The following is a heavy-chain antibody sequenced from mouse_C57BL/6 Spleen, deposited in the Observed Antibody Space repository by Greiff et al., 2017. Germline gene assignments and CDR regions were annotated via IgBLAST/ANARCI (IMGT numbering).Heavy chain of an antibody. CDR3: ASSFFYGSSSAWFAY. CDR1: GYTFTSYW. V-gene: IGHV1-50*01. J-gene: IGHJ3*01. CDR2: IDTSDSYT. Sequence: QVQLQQPGAELVKPGTSVKLSCKASGYTFTSYWMQWVKQRPGQGLEWIGEIDTSDSYTNYNPKLKGKATLTVYTSSSTAYMQLSCLTSEDSSVYYCASSFFYGSSSAWFAYWGQGTLVTVSA. D-gene: IGHD1-1*01.